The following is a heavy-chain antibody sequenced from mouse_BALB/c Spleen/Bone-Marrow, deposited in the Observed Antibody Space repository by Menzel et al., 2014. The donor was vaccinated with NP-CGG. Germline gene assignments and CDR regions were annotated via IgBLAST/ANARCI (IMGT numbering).Heavy chain of an antibody. J-gene: IGHJ4*01. CDR1: GYTFTDYV. CDR2: IYPGSGST. D-gene: IGHD2-1*01. CDR3: ARLDGNYRYAMDY. V-gene: IGHV1-77*01. Sequence: QVQLKESGPELVKPGASVKMSCKASGYTFTDYVITWVKQRTGQGLEWIGEIYPGSGSTYYNEKFKGKATLTADKSSNAAYMQLGGLTSEDSAVYFCARLDGNYRYAMDYWGQGTSVTVSS.